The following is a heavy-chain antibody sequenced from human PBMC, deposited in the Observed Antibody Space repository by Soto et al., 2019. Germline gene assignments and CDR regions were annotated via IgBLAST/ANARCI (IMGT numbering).Heavy chain of an antibody. V-gene: IGHV1-2*02. CDR1: GYTFTGYY. J-gene: IGHJ6*02. D-gene: IGHD6-19*01. Sequence: GASVKVSCKTSGYTFTGYYIHWVRQAPGQGLEWMGWINPNSGGTNYAQKFRDRVTMTRDTSISTAYMEVSRLRSDDTAVFYCARDRVDYSSFHYGMDVWGQGTKVTVS. CDR3: ARDRVDYSSFHYGMDV. CDR2: INPNSGGT.